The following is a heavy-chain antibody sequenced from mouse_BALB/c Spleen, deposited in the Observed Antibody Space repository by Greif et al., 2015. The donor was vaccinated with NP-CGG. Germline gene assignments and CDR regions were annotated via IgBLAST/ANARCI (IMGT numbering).Heavy chain of an antibody. D-gene: IGHD1-1*01. Sequence: EVKLVEPGGGLVQPGGSLKLSCAASGFTFSSYTMSWVRQTPEKRLEWVAYISNGGGSTYYPDTVKGRFTISRDNAKNTLYLQMSSLKSEDTAMYYCARQGFITTDTMDYWGQGTSVTVSA. CDR1: GFTFSSYT. CDR3: ARQGFITTDTMDY. V-gene: IGHV5-12-2*01. CDR2: ISNGGGST. J-gene: IGHJ4*01.